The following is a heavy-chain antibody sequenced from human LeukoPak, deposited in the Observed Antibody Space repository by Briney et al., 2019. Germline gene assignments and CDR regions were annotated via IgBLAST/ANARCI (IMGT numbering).Heavy chain of an antibody. CDR1: GGSISTYY. V-gene: IGHV4-59*12. Sequence: SETLSLTCTVSGGSISTYYWSWIRQPPGKGLEWIGYIYYSGSTDYSPSLKSRVTISVDTSKNQFSLRLSSVTAADTAVYYCAAYNIFTSFWDWGQGTLVTVSS. J-gene: IGHJ4*02. D-gene: IGHD3-9*01. CDR2: IYYSGST. CDR3: AAYNIFTSFWD.